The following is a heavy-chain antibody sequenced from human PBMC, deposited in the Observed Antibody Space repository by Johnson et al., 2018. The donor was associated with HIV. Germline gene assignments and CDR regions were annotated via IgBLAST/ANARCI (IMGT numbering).Heavy chain of an antibody. Sequence: YADSVKGRFTISRDNAKNTLYLQMDSLRAEDTAVYYCARGGDFAASSSDDAFDIWGQGTMVTVSS. CDR3: ARGGDFAASSSDDAFDI. D-gene: IGHD6-6*01. V-gene: IGHV3-7*03. J-gene: IGHJ3*02.